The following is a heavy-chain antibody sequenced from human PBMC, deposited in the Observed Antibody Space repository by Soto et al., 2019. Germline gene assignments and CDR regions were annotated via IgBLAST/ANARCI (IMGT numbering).Heavy chain of an antibody. V-gene: IGHV4-34*01. D-gene: IGHD6-13*01. CDR3: ARVEGIAAAGGDY. CDR2: INHSGST. J-gene: IGHJ4*02. CDR1: GGSFSGYY. Sequence: SETLSLTCAVYGGSFSGYYWSWIRQPPGKGLEWIGEINHSGSTNHNPSLKSRVTISVDTSKNQFSLKLSSVTAADTAVYYCARVEGIAAAGGDYWGQGTLVTVSS.